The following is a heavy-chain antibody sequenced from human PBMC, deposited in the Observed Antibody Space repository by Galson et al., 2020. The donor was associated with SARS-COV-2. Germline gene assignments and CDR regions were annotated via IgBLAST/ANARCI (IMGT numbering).Heavy chain of an antibody. CDR3: ARLRNNWGSLVNSYYYYMDV. CDR2: ISHRGST. CDR1: DASISDYY. D-gene: IGHD7-27*01. V-gene: IGHV4-59*01. Sequence: SETLSLTCIVSDASISDYYWSWIRQPPGKGLECIGYISHRGSTNYTPSLKSRVSISVDTSKNQFSLKLNSVTAADTAVYYCARLRNNWGSLVNSYYYYMDVWGKGTTVTVSS. J-gene: IGHJ6*03.